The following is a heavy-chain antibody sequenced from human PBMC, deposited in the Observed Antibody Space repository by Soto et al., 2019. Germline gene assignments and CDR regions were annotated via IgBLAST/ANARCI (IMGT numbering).Heavy chain of an antibody. Sequence: QVQLVQSGAEVKKPGSSVKVSCKASGVTFSSYTISWVRQAPGQGLEWMGRIIPILGIANYAQKFQGRVTITADKSTSTAYMELSSLRSEDTAVYYCARLRWLQGSDAYWGQGTMVTVS. D-gene: IGHD5-12*01. V-gene: IGHV1-69*02. CDR1: GVTFSSYT. J-gene: IGHJ4*02. CDR3: ARLRWLQGSDAY. CDR2: IIPILGIA.